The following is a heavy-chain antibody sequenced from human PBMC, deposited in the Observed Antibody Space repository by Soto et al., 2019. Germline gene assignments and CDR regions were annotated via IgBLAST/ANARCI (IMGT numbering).Heavy chain of an antibody. D-gene: IGHD5-12*01. CDR3: AKDNGSGCDWLRVGDASDI. Sequence: QVQLVESGGGVVQPGRSLRLSCAASGFTFSSYGMHWVRQAPGKGLEWVAVISYDGSNKYYADSVKGRLTISRDNSKNRLYLQMNSLRGEYTAVYYCAKDNGSGCDWLRVGDASDIWGQGTMVTVSS. V-gene: IGHV3-30*18. CDR2: ISYDGSNK. J-gene: IGHJ3*02. CDR1: GFTFSSYG.